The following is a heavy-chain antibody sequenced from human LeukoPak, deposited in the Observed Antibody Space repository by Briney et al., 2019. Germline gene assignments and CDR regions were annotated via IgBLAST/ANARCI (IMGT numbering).Heavy chain of an antibody. CDR3: AREPTVYDRGYFDY. CDR1: GGSISSGSYY. D-gene: IGHD3-22*01. Sequence: PSETLSLTCTVSGGSISSGSYYWSWIRQPAGKGLEWIGRIYTSGSTNYNPSLKSRVTISVDTPKNQFSLKLSSVTAADTAVYYCAREPTVYDRGYFDYWGQGTLVTVSS. V-gene: IGHV4-61*02. CDR2: IYTSGST. J-gene: IGHJ4*02.